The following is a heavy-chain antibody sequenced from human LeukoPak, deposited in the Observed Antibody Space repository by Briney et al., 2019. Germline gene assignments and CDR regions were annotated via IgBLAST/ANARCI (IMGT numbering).Heavy chain of an antibody. D-gene: IGHD5-24*01. CDR1: GYTFTSYG. V-gene: IGHV1-18*01. Sequence: ASVKVSCKASGYTFTSYGFSWVQQAPGQGLEWMGWISPYNGNTNYAQKLQGRVTMTSDTSTSTAYMELRSLRSDDTAVYYCARVMRRDGYSTDPYYFDYWGQGTLVTVSS. CDR3: ARVMRRDGYSTDPYYFDY. J-gene: IGHJ4*02. CDR2: ISPYNGNT.